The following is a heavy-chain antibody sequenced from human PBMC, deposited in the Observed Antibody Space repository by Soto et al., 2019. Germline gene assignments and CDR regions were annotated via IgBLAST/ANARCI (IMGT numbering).Heavy chain of an antibody. CDR2: ISYDGSNK. D-gene: IGHD6-6*01. CDR3: ARDGGIAARRVNYYGMDV. CDR1: GFTFSSYA. J-gene: IGHJ6*02. V-gene: IGHV3-30-3*01. Sequence: QVQLVESGGGVVQPGRSLRLSCAASGFTFSSYAMHWVRQAPGKGLEWVAVISYDGSNKYYADSVKGRFTNSRDNSKNTLYLQMNSLRAEDTAVYYCARDGGIAARRVNYYGMDVWGQGTTVTVSS.